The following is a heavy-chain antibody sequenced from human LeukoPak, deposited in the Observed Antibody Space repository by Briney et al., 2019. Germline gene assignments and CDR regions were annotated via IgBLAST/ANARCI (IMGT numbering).Heavy chain of an antibody. CDR1: GYIFTNYG. J-gene: IGHJ5*02. CDR2: INPTGTRT. CDR3: ARDNSVGDIAWWFDP. D-gene: IGHD3-10*01. V-gene: IGHV1-46*01. Sequence: GASVKVSCKASGYIFTNYGISWVRQAPGQGLEWIGLINPTGTRTGYAQKFQGRVTMTRDMSTSTDYMELSSLRSEDTAIYYCARDNSVGDIAWWFDPWGQGTLVTVST.